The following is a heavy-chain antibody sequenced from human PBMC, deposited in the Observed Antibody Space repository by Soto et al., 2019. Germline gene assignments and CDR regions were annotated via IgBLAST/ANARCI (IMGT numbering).Heavy chain of an antibody. Sequence: SETLSLTCVGYGGSFSGYFWSWIRQPPGKGLEWIGEINHSGSTYYNPSLRSRVAISVDTSQNLFSLTLTSVTAADTAVYYCAIPDAGDFHYWGQGALVTVSS. CDR1: GGSFSGYF. CDR2: INHSGST. CDR3: AIPDAGDFHY. D-gene: IGHD2-8*01. J-gene: IGHJ4*02. V-gene: IGHV4-34*01.